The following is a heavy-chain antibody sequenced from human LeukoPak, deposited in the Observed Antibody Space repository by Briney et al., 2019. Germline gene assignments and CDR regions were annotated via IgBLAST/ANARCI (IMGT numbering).Heavy chain of an antibody. CDR2: ISGSGGST. CDR1: EFTFSSYG. D-gene: IGHD3-10*01. J-gene: IGHJ4*02. V-gene: IGHV3-23*01. CDR3: TTDQRQLLSMVWGVTAYDH. Sequence: GGSLRLSCAASEFTFSSYGMSWVRQAPGKGLEWVSSISGSGGSTQYADSVQGRFAISRDNSKNTLYLQMNSLKTEDTAVYYCTTDQRQLLSMVWGVTAYDHWGQGTLVTVSS.